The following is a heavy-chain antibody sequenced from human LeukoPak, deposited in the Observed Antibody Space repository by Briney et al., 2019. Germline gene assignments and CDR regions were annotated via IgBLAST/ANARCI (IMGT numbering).Heavy chain of an antibody. Sequence: PGGSLRLSCAASGITFINHAMDWVRQAPGKGLEWVSYISSSSSTIYYADSVKGRFTISRDNAKNSLYLQMNSLRAEDTAVYYCARDPKWLVNEFFDYWGQGTLVTVSS. V-gene: IGHV3-48*04. D-gene: IGHD6-19*01. CDR3: ARDPKWLVNEFFDY. J-gene: IGHJ4*02. CDR2: ISSSSSTI. CDR1: GITFINHA.